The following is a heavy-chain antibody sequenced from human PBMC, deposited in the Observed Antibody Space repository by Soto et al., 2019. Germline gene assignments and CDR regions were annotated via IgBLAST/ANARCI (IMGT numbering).Heavy chain of an antibody. CDR2: IYHSGST. Sequence: QLQLQESGSGLVKPSQTLSLTCAVSGGSISSGGYSWSWIRQPPGKGLEWIGYIYHSGSTYYNPSLKSRVTISVDRSKNQFSRKLSSVTAADTAVYYCARSPGSYYDSSGYLDYWGQGTLVTVSS. CDR1: GGSISSGGYS. D-gene: IGHD3-22*01. V-gene: IGHV4-30-2*01. CDR3: ARSPGSYYDSSGYLDY. J-gene: IGHJ4*02.